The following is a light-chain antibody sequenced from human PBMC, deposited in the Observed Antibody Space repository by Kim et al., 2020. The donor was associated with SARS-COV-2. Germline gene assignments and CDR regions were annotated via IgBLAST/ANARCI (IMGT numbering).Light chain of an antibody. J-gene: IGKJ2*03. V-gene: IGKV3-20*01. Sequence: LSPGERATLPCRASQSVSSYYLAWYQQKPGQAPRLLIYGASSRATGIPDRFSGSGSGTDFTLTISRLEPEDFAVYYCQQYGSSPYSFGQGTKLEI. CDR3: QQYGSSPYS. CDR2: GAS. CDR1: QSVSSYY.